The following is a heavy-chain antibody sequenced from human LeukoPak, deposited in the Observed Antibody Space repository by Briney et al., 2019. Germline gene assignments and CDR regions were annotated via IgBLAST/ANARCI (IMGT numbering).Heavy chain of an antibody. CDR3: TSNIIWEYQLLPDYYYYYMDV. Sequence: GGSLRLSCAASGFTFSGSAMHWVRQASGKGLEWVGRIRSKANSYATAYAASVKGRFTISRDDSKNTAYLQMNSLKTEDTAVYYCTSNIIWEYQLLPDYYYYYMDVWGKGTTVTVSS. CDR2: IRSKANSYAT. CDR1: GFTFSGSA. D-gene: IGHD2-2*01. J-gene: IGHJ6*03. V-gene: IGHV3-73*01.